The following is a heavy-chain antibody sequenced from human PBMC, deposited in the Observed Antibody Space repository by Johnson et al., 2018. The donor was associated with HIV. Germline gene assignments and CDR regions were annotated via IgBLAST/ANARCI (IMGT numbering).Heavy chain of an antibody. V-gene: IGHV3-23*04. J-gene: IGHJ3*02. Sequence: VQVVESGGGVVQPGRSLRLSCADSGFTFSSYAIHWVRQAPGKGLEWVSAISGSGGSTYYADSVKGRFTISRDNSKNTLYLQMNSLRAEDTAVYYCAKNREMATIRGAFDIWGQGTMVTVSS. D-gene: IGHD5-24*01. CDR3: AKNREMATIRGAFDI. CDR1: GFTFSSYA. CDR2: ISGSGGST.